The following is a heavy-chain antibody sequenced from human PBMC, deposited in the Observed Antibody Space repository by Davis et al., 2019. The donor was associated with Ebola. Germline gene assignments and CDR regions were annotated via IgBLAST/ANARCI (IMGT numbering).Heavy chain of an antibody. CDR2: ISSSGSTI. D-gene: IGHD6-19*01. V-gene: IGHV3-11*04. CDR1: GFTFSDYY. J-gene: IGHJ4*02. Sequence: GESLKISCAASGFTFSDYYMSWIRQAPGKGLEWVSYISSSGSTIYYADSVKGRFTISRDNAKNSLYLQMNSLRAEDTAVYYCARDPYSSGWYPFDYWGQGTLVTVSS. CDR3: ARDPYSSGWYPFDY.